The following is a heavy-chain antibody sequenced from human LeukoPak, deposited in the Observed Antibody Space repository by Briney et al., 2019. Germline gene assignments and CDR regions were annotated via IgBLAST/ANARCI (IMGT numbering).Heavy chain of an antibody. CDR3: ARGGTITGTTDY. V-gene: IGHV3-48*01. D-gene: IGHD1-20*01. Sequence: PGGSLRLSCAVSGVTFSSHGMNWVRRAPGKGLEWLSYISSGSTSINYADSVRGRFTISRDNAKNSLYLQMNSLRAEDTALYYCARGGTITGTTDYWGQGTLVTVSS. CDR1: GVTFSSHG. J-gene: IGHJ4*02. CDR2: ISSGSTSI.